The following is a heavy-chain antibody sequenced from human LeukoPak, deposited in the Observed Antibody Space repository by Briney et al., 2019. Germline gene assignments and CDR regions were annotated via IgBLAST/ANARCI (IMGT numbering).Heavy chain of an antibody. V-gene: IGHV4-59*01. J-gene: IGHJ5*02. CDR1: GGSISSYY. CDR2: IHYTGST. CDR3: ARGGYYGSGNDFRFDP. Sequence: KPSETLSLTCTVSGGSISSYYWSWIRQSPGKGLECIWYIHYTGSTNYNPSLKSRVTISVVTSKNQFSLKLKSVTAADTAVYYCARGGYYGSGNDFRFDPWGQGTLVTVSS. D-gene: IGHD3-10*01.